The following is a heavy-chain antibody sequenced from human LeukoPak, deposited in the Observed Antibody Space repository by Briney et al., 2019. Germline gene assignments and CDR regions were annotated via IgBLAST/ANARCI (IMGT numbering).Heavy chain of an antibody. V-gene: IGHV4-4*02. D-gene: IGHD3-9*01. CDR1: GGSISSSNW. CDR2: IYHSGST. J-gene: IGHJ4*02. CDR3: ARHGGHPGDYDILTGYYVGFDY. Sequence: PSGTLSLTCAVSGGSISSSNWWSWVRQPPGKGLEWIGEIYHSGSTNYNPSLKSRVTISVDTSKNQFSLKLSSVTAADTAVYYCARHGGHPGDYDILTGYYVGFDYWGQGTLVTVSS.